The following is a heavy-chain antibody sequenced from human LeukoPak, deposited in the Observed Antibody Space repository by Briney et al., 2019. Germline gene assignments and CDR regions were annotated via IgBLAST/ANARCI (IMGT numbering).Heavy chain of an antibody. CDR2: VSGSGGHT. V-gene: IGHV3-23*01. Sequence: GGSLRLSCAASGFTFNSFAMVWVRQAPGKGLEWVSSVSGSGGHTYYSDSVKGRFNISRDNSKNTVYLQMTSLRAEDTAVYYCARTYSSSWFFIGMDVWGQGTTVTVSS. J-gene: IGHJ6*02. CDR3: ARTYSSSWFFIGMDV. CDR1: GFTFNSFA. D-gene: IGHD6-13*01.